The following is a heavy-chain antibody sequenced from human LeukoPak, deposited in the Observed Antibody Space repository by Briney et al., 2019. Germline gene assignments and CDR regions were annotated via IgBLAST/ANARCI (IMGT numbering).Heavy chain of an antibody. Sequence: GGSLRLSCAGSGFTFSSYSMNWVRQAPGKGLEWVASISSSSSYIYYADSVKGRFTISRDNAKNSLYLQMNSLRAEDTAVYYCARDLFRLDSENWFDPWGQGTLVTVSS. CDR2: ISSSSSYI. J-gene: IGHJ5*02. CDR1: GFTFSSYS. V-gene: IGHV3-21*01. CDR3: ARDLFRLDSENWFDP. D-gene: IGHD3-22*01.